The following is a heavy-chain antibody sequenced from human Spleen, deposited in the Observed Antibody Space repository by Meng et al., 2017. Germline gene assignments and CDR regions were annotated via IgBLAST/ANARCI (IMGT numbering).Heavy chain of an antibody. CDR2: IYTSGST. V-gene: IGHV4-61*02. J-gene: IGHJ6*02. D-gene: IGHD6-13*01. Sequence: LRLSCTVPGGPISRGSYYWSWIRQPAGKGLEWIGRIYTSGSTNYNPSLKSRVTISVDTSKNQFSLKLSSVTAADTAVYYCARDVSSSWYSAYYYYGMDVWGQGTTVNVSS. CDR3: ARDVSSSWYSAYYYYGMDV. CDR1: GGPISRGSYY.